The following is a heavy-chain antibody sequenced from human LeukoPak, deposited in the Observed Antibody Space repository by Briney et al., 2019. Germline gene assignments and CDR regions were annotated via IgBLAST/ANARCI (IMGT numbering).Heavy chain of an antibody. Sequence: GGSLRLSCAPSGFTFSSNWMHWVRHAPGKGLVWVSHINSDGSSTSYADSVKGRFTISRDNAKNTLYLQMNSLRAEDTAVYYCATGYSSGWYFYFQHWGQGSLVSVSS. V-gene: IGHV3-74*01. D-gene: IGHD6-19*01. J-gene: IGHJ1*01. CDR3: ATGYSSGWYFYFQH. CDR1: GFTFSSNW. CDR2: INSDGSST.